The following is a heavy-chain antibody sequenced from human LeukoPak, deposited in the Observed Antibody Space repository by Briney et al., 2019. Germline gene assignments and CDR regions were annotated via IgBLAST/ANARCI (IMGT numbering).Heavy chain of an antibody. D-gene: IGHD3-10*01. Sequence: ASVKVSCKASGYTFTSHAMHWVRQAPGQRLEWMGWINAGNGNTKYSQKFQGRVTITRDTSASTAYMELSSLRSEDTAVYYCARDKSVRGVSNWFDPWGQGTLVTVSS. CDR3: ARDKSVRGVSNWFDP. CDR2: INAGNGNT. V-gene: IGHV1-3*01. J-gene: IGHJ5*02. CDR1: GYTFTSHA.